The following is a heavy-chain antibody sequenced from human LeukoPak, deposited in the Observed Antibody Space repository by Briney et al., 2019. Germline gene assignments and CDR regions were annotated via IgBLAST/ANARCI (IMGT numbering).Heavy chain of an antibody. CDR3: ARDTRGIVAKDGAAQTHFDY. D-gene: IGHD5-12*01. CDR2: IIPIFGTA. J-gene: IGHJ4*02. CDR1: GGTFSSYA. V-gene: IGHV1-69*05. Sequence: ASVKVSCKASGGTFSSYAISWVRQAPGQGLEWMGGIIPIFGTANYAQKFQGRATITTDESTSTAYMELSSLRSEDTAVYYCARDTRGIVAKDGAAQTHFDYWGQGTLVTVSS.